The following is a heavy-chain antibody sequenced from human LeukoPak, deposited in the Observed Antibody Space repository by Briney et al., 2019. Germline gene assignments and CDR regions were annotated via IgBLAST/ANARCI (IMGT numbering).Heavy chain of an antibody. J-gene: IGHJ4*02. D-gene: IGHD3-10*01. CDR3: ARSKVRVRGVDY. CDR1: GGSFSGYY. Sequence: SETLSLTCAVYGGSFSGYYWSWIRQPPGKGLEWIGEINHSGSTNYNPSLKSRVTISVDTSKNQFSLRLSSVTAADTAVYHCARSKVRVRGVDYWGQGTLVTVSS. V-gene: IGHV4-34*01. CDR2: INHSGST.